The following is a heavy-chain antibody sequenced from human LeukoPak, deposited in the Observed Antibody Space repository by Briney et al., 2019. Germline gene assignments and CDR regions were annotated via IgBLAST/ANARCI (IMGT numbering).Heavy chain of an antibody. D-gene: IGHD6-19*01. CDR2: ISGSGGST. CDR3: AKDLGSGWYDYFDY. CDR1: GFTFSSYG. J-gene: IGHJ4*02. Sequence: PGGTLRLSCAASGFTFSSYGMSWVRQAPGKGLEWVSAISGSGGSTYYADSVKGRFTISRDNSKNTLYLQMNSLRAEDTAVYYCAKDLGSGWYDYFDYWGQGTLVTVSS. V-gene: IGHV3-23*01.